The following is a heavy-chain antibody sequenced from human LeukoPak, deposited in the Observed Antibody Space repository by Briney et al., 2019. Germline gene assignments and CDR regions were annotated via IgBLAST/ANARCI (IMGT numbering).Heavy chain of an antibody. D-gene: IGHD3-22*01. V-gene: IGHV3-23*01. CDR2: ISGSGGST. J-gene: IGHJ4*02. CDR3: AAFPYYYDSSGYYYQLGDFGY. Sequence: GGSLRLSCAASGFTFSSYAMSWVRQAPGKGLEWVSAISGSGGSTYYADSVKGRFTISRDNSKNTLYLQMNSLRAEDTAVYYCAAFPYYYDSSGYYYQLGDFGYWGQGTLVTVSS. CDR1: GFTFSSYA.